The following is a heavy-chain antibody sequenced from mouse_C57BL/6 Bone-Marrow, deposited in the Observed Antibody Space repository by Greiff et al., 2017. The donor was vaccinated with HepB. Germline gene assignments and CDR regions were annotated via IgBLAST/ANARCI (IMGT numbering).Heavy chain of an antibody. V-gene: IGHV1-66*01. CDR3: ARGGWLLFAY. D-gene: IGHD2-3*01. J-gene: IGHJ3*01. CDR2: IYPGSGNT. CDR1: GYSFTSYY. Sequence: QVQLQQSGPELVKPGASVKISCKASGYSFTSYYIHWVKQRPGQGLEWIGWIYPGSGNTKYNEKFKGKATLTADTSSSTAYMQLSSLTSEDSAVYYCARGGWLLFAYWGQGTLVTVSA.